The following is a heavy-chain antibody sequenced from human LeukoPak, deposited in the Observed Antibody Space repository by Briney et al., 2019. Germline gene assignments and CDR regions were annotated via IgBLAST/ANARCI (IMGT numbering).Heavy chain of an antibody. CDR3: ARYGGSFSDFDY. V-gene: IGHV3-30-3*01. CDR2: ISYDGSNK. D-gene: IGHD4-23*01. CDR1: GFTFSTHP. Sequence: PGGSLRLSCAASGFTFSTHPMSWVRQAPGKGLEWVAVISYDGSNKYYADSVKGRFTISRDNSKNTLYLQMNSLRAEDTAVYYCARYGGSFSDFDYWGQGTLVTVSS. J-gene: IGHJ4*02.